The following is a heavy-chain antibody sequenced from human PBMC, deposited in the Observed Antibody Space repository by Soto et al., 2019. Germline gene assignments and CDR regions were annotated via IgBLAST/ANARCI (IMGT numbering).Heavy chain of an antibody. CDR2: ISSSSSTI. D-gene: IGHD3-10*01. J-gene: IGHJ4*02. V-gene: IGHV3-48*01. CDR1: GFTFSSYS. CDR3: VKPMVRGVITNPPFDY. Sequence: SLRLSCAASGFTFSSYSMNWVRQAPGKGLEWVSYISSSSSTIYYADSVKGRFTISRDNSKNSLYLQMSRLRAEDTAVFYCVKPMVRGVITNPPFDYWGQGTLVTVSS.